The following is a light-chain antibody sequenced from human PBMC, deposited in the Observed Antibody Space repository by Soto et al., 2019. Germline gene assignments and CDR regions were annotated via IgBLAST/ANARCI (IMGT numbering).Light chain of an antibody. CDR3: TAWDDSLRAVL. CDR1: SSNIGSNT. J-gene: IGLJ2*01. CDR2: GND. V-gene: IGLV1-44*01. Sequence: QSLLTQPPSASGTPGHRVTISCSGGSSNIGSNTVNWYQHLPGAAPKLLIYGNDQRPSGVPDRFSGSKSGTSGFLAISGLQSEDEADYYCTAWDDSLRAVLFGGGTKLTVL.